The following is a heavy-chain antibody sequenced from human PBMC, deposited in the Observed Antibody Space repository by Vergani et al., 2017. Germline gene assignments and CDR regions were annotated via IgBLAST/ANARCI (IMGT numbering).Heavy chain of an antibody. CDR2: VDPEDGET. Sequence: EVQLVQSGAEVKKPGATMKISCKVSGYTFTDHYMHWVKQAPGKGLEWMGLVDPEDGETTYAEKFKGRVTIAADTSTDTAQLELSSLRSEDTAVYYCATPQTGSGGCMEVWGQGTTVIVSS. D-gene: IGHD3-10*01. J-gene: IGHJ6*02. CDR1: GYTFTDHY. CDR3: ATPQTGSGGCMEV. V-gene: IGHV1-69-2*01.